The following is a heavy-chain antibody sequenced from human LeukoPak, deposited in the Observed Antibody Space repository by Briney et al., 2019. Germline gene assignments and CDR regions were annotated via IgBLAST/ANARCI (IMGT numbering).Heavy chain of an antibody. Sequence: GGSLRLSCAASGFTFSSSWMSWVRQVPGKGLEWVANIKHDGSESHHVDSVRGRFTISRDNAKNSLYLQMNSLRAEDTAVYYCAENGHSHDNWGQGTLVTVSS. D-gene: IGHD2-21*01. CDR1: GFTFSSSW. CDR3: AENGHSHDN. CDR2: IKHDGSES. V-gene: IGHV3-7*01. J-gene: IGHJ4*02.